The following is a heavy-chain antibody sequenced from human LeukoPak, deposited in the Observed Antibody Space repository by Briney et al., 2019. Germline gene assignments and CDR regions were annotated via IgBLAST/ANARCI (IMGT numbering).Heavy chain of an antibody. CDR1: GYTFTNDY. V-gene: IGHV1-2*02. CDR3: VRDEYDSSGYYEF. Sequence: ASMKVSCKASGYTFTNDYIHWVRQAPGQGLEWMGWMNPNSGARTYAQKFQGRVTLTRDTSINTAYMELSRLTSDDTAVYYCVRDEYDSSGYYEFWGQGALVTVSS. J-gene: IGHJ4*02. D-gene: IGHD3-22*01. CDR2: MNPNSGAR.